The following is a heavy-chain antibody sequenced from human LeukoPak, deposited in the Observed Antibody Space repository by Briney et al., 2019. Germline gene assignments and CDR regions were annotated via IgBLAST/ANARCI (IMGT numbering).Heavy chain of an antibody. CDR2: IYHSGST. CDR1: GYSISSGYY. CDR3: ARRMAFDI. V-gene: IGHV4-38-2*02. J-gene: IGHJ3*02. Sequence: SETLSLTCTVSGYSISSGYYWGWIRQPPGKGLEWIGSIYHSGSTYYNPSLKSRVTISVDTSKNQFSLKLSSVTAADTAVYYCARRMAFDIWGQGTMVTVSS.